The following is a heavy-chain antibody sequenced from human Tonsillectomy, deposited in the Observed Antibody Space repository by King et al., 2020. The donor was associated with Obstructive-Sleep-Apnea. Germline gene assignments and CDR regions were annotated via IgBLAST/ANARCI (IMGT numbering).Heavy chain of an antibody. J-gene: IGHJ4*02. CDR3: ARIHKGLYYYDSSGYSFDY. CDR1: GFSLSNARMC. V-gene: IGHV2-26*01. Sequence: LTLKESGPVLVKPTETLTLTCTFSGFSLSNARMCVSWIRQPPWKALEWLAHIFLNYEKSYSTSLKSRITISKDTSKSHVVLTMTNMDPLYKATYYFARIHKGLYYYDSSGYSFDYWGQGTLVTVSS. D-gene: IGHD3-22*01. CDR2: IFLNYEK.